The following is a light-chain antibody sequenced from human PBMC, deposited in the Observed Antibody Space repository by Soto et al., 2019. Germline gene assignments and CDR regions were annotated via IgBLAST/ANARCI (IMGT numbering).Light chain of an antibody. CDR3: QQYSSYPLN. CDR2: GAS. Sequence: IVMTHSPATLSVSPWERATLSFRSSQSVRSSFLAWYQQKPGQAPSLLIYGASTRATGIPARFSGSGSGTEFTLTINSLQSEDFAVYYCQQYSSYPLNFGGGTKVDIK. J-gene: IGKJ4*01. CDR1: QSVRSSF. V-gene: IGKV3-15*01.